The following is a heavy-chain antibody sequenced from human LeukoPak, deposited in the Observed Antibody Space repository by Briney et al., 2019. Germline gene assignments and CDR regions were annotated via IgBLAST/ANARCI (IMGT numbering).Heavy chain of an antibody. D-gene: IGHD6-6*01. CDR2: IYTSGST. CDR1: GGSISSYY. V-gene: IGHV4-4*09. Sequence: SETLSLTRTVSGGSISSYYWSWIRQPPGKGLEWIGYIYTSGSTNYNPSLKSRVTISVDTSKNQFSLKLSSVTAADTAVYYCARLGGEQLVLSGYYYYMDVWGKGTTVTVSS. CDR3: ARLGGEQLVLSGYYYYMDV. J-gene: IGHJ6*03.